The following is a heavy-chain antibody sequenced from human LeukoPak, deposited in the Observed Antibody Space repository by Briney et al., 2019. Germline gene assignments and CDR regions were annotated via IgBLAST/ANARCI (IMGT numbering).Heavy chain of an antibody. CDR2: IGGSGTGT. CDR1: GFTFSGYY. V-gene: IGHV3-23*01. CDR3: VKDETGSSWYN. Sequence: GGSLRLSCAASGFTFSGYYMSWVRQAPGKGLEWVSAIGGSGTGTYYADSVKGRFTISRDNSKNTLYLQMNSLRAEDTAVYYCVKDETGSSWYNWGQGTLVTVSS. D-gene: IGHD6-13*01. J-gene: IGHJ4*02.